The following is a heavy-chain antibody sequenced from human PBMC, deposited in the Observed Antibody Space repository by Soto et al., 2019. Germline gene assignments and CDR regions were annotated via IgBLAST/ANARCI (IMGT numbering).Heavy chain of an antibody. CDR3: ARSTYSSSPVIDY. D-gene: IGHD6-6*01. V-gene: IGHV4-38-2*01. Sequence: PSETLSLTCAVSGYSISSGYYWGWIRQPPGKGLEWIGSIYHSGSTYYNPSLKSRVTISVDTSKNQFSLKLSSVTAADTAVYYCARSTYSSSPVIDYWGQGTLVTVSS. J-gene: IGHJ4*02. CDR2: IYHSGST. CDR1: GYSISSGYY.